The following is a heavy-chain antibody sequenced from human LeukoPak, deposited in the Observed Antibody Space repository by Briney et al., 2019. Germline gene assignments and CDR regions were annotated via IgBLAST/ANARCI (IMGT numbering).Heavy chain of an antibody. CDR1: GFSVTNNY. D-gene: IGHD5-24*01. V-gene: IGHV3-53*01. Sequence: PGGSLRLSCAVSGFSVTNNYMSWVRQAPGKGLEWVSVFYVGGATYYADSVKGRFTISRHNSENTLYLQMKSLRTEDTAVYYCARGDGYNFFDYWGQGTLVTVSS. J-gene: IGHJ4*02. CDR3: ARGDGYNFFDY. CDR2: FYVGGAT.